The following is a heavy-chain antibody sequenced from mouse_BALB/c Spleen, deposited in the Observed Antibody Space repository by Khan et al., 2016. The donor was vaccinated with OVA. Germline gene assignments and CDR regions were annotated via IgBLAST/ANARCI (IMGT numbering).Heavy chain of an antibody. D-gene: IGHD2-10*01. CDR3: ARQPYYHYYLMDY. Sequence: VQLVESGPGLVAPSQSLSITCTISGFSLTNYGVHWVRQPPGKGLEWLVVIWSDGSTTYNSALKSRLSISKDKSKSQVFLKMNSLQTDDTAMYYCARQPYYHYYLMDYWGQGTSVTVSS. V-gene: IGHV2-6-1*01. CDR1: GFSLTNYG. J-gene: IGHJ4*01. CDR2: IWSDGST.